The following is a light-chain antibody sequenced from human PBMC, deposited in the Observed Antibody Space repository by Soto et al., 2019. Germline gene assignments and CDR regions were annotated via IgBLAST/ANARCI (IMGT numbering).Light chain of an antibody. CDR2: EVS. J-gene: IGLJ2*01. CDR1: SSDVGGYQY. Sequence: QSALTQPASVSGSPGQSITISCTGTSSDVGGYQYVSWYQQHPGKAPKLVIYEVSNRPSGVSIRFSGSKSGDTASLTISGLQAEDEADYYCCSYTLRSTLVFGGGTKLTVL. V-gene: IGLV2-14*01. CDR3: CSYTLRSTLV.